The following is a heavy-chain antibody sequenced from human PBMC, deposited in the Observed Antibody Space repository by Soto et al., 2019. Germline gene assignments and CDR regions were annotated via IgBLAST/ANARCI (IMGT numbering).Heavy chain of an antibody. CDR3: AAESYYESNGTKGRMD. Sequence: ASVKVSCKASGYTFTSYYMHWVRQAPGQGLEWMGIIRPSGGSTTYAQKFQGRVTMTRDTSTSTVYMELSSLRSEDTAVYYCAAESYYESNGTKGRMDWGQGTLVTVSS. CDR1: GYTFTSYY. V-gene: IGHV1-46*01. D-gene: IGHD3-22*01. J-gene: IGHJ4*02. CDR2: IRPSGGST.